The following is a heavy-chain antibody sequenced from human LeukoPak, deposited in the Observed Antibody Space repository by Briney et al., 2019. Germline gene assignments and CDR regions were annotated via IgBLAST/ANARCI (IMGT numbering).Heavy chain of an antibody. J-gene: IGHJ4*02. V-gene: IGHV3-53*01. Sequence: GGSLRLSCTASGFTVSGNYMNWVRQAPGKGLEWVSVIYSGGSTYYADSVKGRFTISRGNSKNTLYLQMDSLRAEDTAVYYCVGSKIRYYFDYWGQGTPVTVSS. D-gene: IGHD2-2*01. CDR1: GFTVSGNY. CDR3: VGSKIRYYFDY. CDR2: IYSGGST.